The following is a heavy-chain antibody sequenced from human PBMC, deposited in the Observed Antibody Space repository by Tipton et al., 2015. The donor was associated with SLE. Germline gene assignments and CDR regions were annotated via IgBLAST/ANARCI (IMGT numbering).Heavy chain of an antibody. CDR1: GGSISSGSYY. D-gene: IGHD6-13*01. V-gene: IGHV4-61*09. J-gene: IGHJ6*03. CDR2: IYTSGST. CDR3: ARGGAAADASYYYYYMDV. Sequence: LRLSCTVSGGSISSGSYYWSWIRQPAGKGLEWIGYIYTSGSTNYNPSLKSRVTISVDTSKNQFSLKLSSVTAADTAVYYCARGGAAADASYYYYYMDVWGKGTTVTVSS.